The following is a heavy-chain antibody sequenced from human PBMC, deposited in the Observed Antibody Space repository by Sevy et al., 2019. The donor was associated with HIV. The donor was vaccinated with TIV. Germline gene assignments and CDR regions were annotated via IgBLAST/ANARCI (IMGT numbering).Heavy chain of an antibody. D-gene: IGHD2-15*01. J-gene: IGHJ6*02. Sequence: GGSLRLSCAASGFTFSSYDMHWVRQAPGKGLEWVAVISYDGRSKHYADSVKGRFTISRDNAKNSLYLQMNSLRDEDTAVYYCARAGYSDYYGMDVWGQGTTVTVSS. CDR1: GFTFSSYD. CDR2: ISYDGRSK. V-gene: IGHV3-30*03. CDR3: ARAGYSDYYGMDV.